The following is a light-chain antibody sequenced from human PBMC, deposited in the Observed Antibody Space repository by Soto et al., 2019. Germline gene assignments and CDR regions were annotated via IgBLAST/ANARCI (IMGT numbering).Light chain of an antibody. CDR3: HQYGSSRT. J-gene: IGKJ1*01. Sequence: VMKQSPATLSVSPGESATLXXRAGQSVSDYLAWYQQKPGQAPWVRIYGASNRATGIPDRFSGSGSGTDFTLTISRLEPEDFAVYYCHQYGSSRTFGQGTNVEIK. V-gene: IGKV3-20*01. CDR2: GAS. CDR1: QSVSDY.